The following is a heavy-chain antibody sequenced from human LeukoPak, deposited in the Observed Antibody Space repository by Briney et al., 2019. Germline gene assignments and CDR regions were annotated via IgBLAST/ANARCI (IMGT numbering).Heavy chain of an antibody. V-gene: IGHV4-28*01. CDR2: IYHNGDT. CDR3: AKKVAGVGWFDP. D-gene: IGHD7-27*01. Sequence: SDTLSLTCDVYRYSVNNNDWWGWIRQPPGKGLEWIGYIYHNGDTYCSPSLKSRITLSVDTSKNQFSLRLTSVTAMDAAVYYCAKKVAGVGWFDPWGQGTLVTVSS. CDR1: RYSVNNNDW. J-gene: IGHJ5*02.